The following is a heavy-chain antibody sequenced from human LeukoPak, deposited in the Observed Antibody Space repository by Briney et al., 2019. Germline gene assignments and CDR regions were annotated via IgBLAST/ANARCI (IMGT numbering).Heavy chain of an antibody. D-gene: IGHD5-18*01. Sequence: GGSLRLSCAASVFTFSSYGMHWVRQAPGKGLEGGAFIRYDGSNKYYADSVKGRFTISRDNSKNTLYLQMNSLRAEDTAVYYCARIQDYYYYMDVWGKGTTVTVSS. V-gene: IGHV3-30*02. J-gene: IGHJ6*03. CDR3: ARIQDYYYYMDV. CDR2: IRYDGSNK. CDR1: VFTFSSYG.